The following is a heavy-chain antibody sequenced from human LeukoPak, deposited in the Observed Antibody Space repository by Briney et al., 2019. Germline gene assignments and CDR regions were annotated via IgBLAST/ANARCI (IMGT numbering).Heavy chain of an antibody. J-gene: IGHJ4*02. V-gene: IGHV4-34*01. Sequence: PSETLSLTCAVYGGSFSGYYWSWIRQPPGKGLEWIGEINHSGSTNYNPSLKSRVTISVDTSKNQFSLKLSSVTAADTAVYYCARVLNSSGYYSHFDYWGQGTLGTVSS. CDR3: ARVLNSSGYYSHFDY. CDR1: GGSFSGYY. CDR2: INHSGST. D-gene: IGHD3-22*01.